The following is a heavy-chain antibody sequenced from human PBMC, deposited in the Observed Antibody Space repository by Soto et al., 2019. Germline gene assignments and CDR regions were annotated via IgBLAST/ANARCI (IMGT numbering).Heavy chain of an antibody. J-gene: IGHJ4*02. CDR2: IYGDGRRM. CDR1: GFAFNTYT. Sequence: GGSLRLSCAASGFAFNTYTMNWIRQTPGKGLEWVSGIYGDGRRMFYADFVRGRFIISRDNSKNTVSLQMNGLRAEDTAVYFCAKDREPDGRWDIDHWGQGALVTVSS. D-gene: IGHD6-13*01. V-gene: IGHV3-23*01. CDR3: AKDREPDGRWDIDH.